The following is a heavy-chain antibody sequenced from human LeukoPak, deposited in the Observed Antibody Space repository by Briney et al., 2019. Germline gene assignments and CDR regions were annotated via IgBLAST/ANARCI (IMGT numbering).Heavy chain of an antibody. CDR1: GGSISSYY. D-gene: IGHD2-2*01. Sequence: PSETLSLTCTVSGGSISSYYWSWIRQPAGKGLEWIGRIYTSGSTNYNPSLKSRVTMSVDTSKTQFSLKLSSVTAADTAVYYCAGETDIVVVPALWGQGTLVTVSS. CDR3: AGETDIVVVPAL. CDR2: IYTSGST. J-gene: IGHJ4*02. V-gene: IGHV4-4*07.